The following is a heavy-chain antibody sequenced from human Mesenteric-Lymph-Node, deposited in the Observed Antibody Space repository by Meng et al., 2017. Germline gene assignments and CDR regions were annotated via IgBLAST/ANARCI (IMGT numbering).Heavy chain of an antibody. CDR1: GFDFSSYA. Sequence: GESLKISCAASGFDFSSYAMNWVRQAPGKGLEWVAFVSYDGGKTLYTDSVKGRFTISRDNSENTLSLQMNSLRAEDTAVYYCARGSNYYDSSGCVDYWGQGTLVTVSS. J-gene: IGHJ4*02. CDR3: ARGSNYYDSSGCVDY. CDR2: VSYDGGKT. D-gene: IGHD3-22*01. V-gene: IGHV3-30*04.